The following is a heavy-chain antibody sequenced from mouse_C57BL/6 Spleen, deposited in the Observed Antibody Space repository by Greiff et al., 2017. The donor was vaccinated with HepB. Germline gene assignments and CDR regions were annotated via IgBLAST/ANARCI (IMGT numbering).Heavy chain of an antibody. CDR3: AREGHYYGSTGYFDV. J-gene: IGHJ1*03. V-gene: IGHV5-4*01. CDR1: GFTFSSYA. CDR2: ISDGGSYT. D-gene: IGHD1-1*01. Sequence: EVKVEESGGGLVKPGGSLKLSCAASGFTFSSYAMSWVRQTPEKRLEWVATISDGGSYTYYPDNVKGRFTISRDNAKNNLYLQMSQLKSEDTAMYYCAREGHYYGSTGYFDVWGTGTTVTVSS.